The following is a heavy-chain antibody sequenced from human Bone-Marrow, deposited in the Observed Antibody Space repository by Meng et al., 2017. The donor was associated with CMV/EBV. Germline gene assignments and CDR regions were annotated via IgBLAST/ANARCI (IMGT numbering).Heavy chain of an antibody. CDR1: GYTFTGYY. D-gene: IGHD1-7*01. J-gene: IGHJ5*02. Sequence: ASVKVSCKASGYTFTGYYMHWVRQAPGQGLEWMGWINPNSGGTNYAQKFQGRVTMTRDTSISTAYMELSRLKSDDTAVYYCTRHNWNYGSWDPWGQGTLVTVSS. CDR3: TRHNWNYGSWDP. CDR2: INPNSGGT. V-gene: IGHV1-2*02.